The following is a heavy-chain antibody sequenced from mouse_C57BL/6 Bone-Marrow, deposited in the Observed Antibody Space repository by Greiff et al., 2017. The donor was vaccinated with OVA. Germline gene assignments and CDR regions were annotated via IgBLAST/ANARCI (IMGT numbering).Heavy chain of an antibody. CDR2: IYPGGGYT. CDR3: ARGGYYGSSYGY. V-gene: IGHV1-63*01. CDR1: GYTFTNYW. D-gene: IGHD1-1*01. Sequence: VQLQQSGAELVRPGTSVKMSCKASGYTFTNYWIGWAKQRPGHGLEWIGDIYPGGGYTNYNEKFKGKATLTADKSSSTAYMQFSSLTSEDSAIYYCARGGYYGSSYGYWGQGTTLTVSS. J-gene: IGHJ2*01.